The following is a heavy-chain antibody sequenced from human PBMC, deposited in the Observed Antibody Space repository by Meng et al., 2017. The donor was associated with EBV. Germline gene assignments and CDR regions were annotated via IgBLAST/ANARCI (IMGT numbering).Heavy chain of an antibody. Sequence: VQLVKSGAEEKKPGSSVKVAFKTSGGTFRSDAISWVRQAPGQGLEWMGGLIPMSDAPHYAQKFQGRVTITADESTSTHYMDLSGLRSEDTAVYYCASESGRGFTPDYWGQGTLVTVSS. J-gene: IGHJ4*02. CDR2: LIPMSDAP. D-gene: IGHD3-10*01. V-gene: IGHV1-69*01. CDR3: ASESGRGFTPDY. CDR1: GGTFRSDA.